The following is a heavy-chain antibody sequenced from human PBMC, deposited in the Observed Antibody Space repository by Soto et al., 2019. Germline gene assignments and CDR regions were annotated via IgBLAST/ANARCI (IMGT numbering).Heavy chain of an antibody. D-gene: IGHD2-8*02. J-gene: IGHJ6*02. Sequence: GGSLRLSCAASGFTFSSYAMSWVRQAPGKGLEWASAISGSGGSTYYADSVKGRFTISRDNSKNTLYLQMNSLRAEDTAVYYCAKAGRNNYYYYGMDVWGQGTTVPVSS. CDR2: ISGSGGST. V-gene: IGHV3-23*01. CDR1: GFTFSSYA. CDR3: AKAGRNNYYYYGMDV.